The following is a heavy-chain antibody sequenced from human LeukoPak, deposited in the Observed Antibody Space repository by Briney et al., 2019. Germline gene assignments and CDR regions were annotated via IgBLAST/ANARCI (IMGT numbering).Heavy chain of an antibody. D-gene: IGHD4-11*01. Sequence: SVKVSCKASGGTFSSYAISWVRQAPGQGLEWMGGIIPIFGTANYAQKFQGRVTITTDESTSTASMAPSSLRSEDTAVYYCSSYDYSNYAWYFDLWGRGTLVTVSS. V-gene: IGHV1-69*05. CDR1: GGTFSSYA. CDR2: IIPIFGTA. J-gene: IGHJ2*01. CDR3: SSYDYSNYAWYFDL.